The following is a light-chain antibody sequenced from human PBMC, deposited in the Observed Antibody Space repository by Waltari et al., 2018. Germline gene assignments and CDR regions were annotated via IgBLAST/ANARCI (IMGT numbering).Light chain of an antibody. CDR3: QQLSGYPFT. V-gene: IGKV1-9*01. Sequence: DIQLTPSPSFLSASVGDRVTITCRASQDISTYLAWYQQKPGKAPKLLIHAVSTLQAGVPSRFSGGGSGTEFTLTISSLQPEDFATYYCQQLSGYPFTFGPGTKVDIK. CDR1: QDISTY. J-gene: IGKJ3*01. CDR2: AVS.